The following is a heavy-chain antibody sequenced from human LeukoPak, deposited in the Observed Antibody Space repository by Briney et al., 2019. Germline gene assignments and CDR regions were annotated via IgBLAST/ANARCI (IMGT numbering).Heavy chain of an antibody. CDR1: GFTFSDYY. CDR3: ARSGSLYNWNYEDHNWFDP. V-gene: IGHV3-11*01. Sequence: KTRGSLRLSCAASGFTFSDYYMSWIRQAPGKGLEWVSYISSSGSTIYYADSVKGRFTISRDNAKNSLYLQMNSLRAEDTAVYYCARSGSLYNWNYEDHNWFDPWGQGTLVTVSS. D-gene: IGHD1-7*01. J-gene: IGHJ5*02. CDR2: ISSSGSTI.